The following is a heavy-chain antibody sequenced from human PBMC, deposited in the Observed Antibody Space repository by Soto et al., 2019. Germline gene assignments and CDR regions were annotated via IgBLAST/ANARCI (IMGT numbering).Heavy chain of an antibody. CDR2: INHSGST. J-gene: IGHJ5*02. Sequence: SETLSLTCAVYGGSFSGYYWSWIRQPPGKGLEWIGEINHSGSTNYNPSLKSRVTISVDTSKNQFSLKLSSVTAADTAVYYCARGRTLLLWFGESSWFDPWGQGTLVTVSS. V-gene: IGHV4-34*01. CDR3: ARGRTLLLWFGESSWFDP. CDR1: GGSFSGYY. D-gene: IGHD3-10*01.